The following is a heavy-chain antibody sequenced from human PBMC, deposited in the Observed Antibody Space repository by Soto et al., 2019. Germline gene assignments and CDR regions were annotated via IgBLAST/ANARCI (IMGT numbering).Heavy chain of an antibody. Sequence: EVQLVESGGGLVQPGGSLRLSCAASGFTFSSYSMNWVRQAPGKGLEWVSYISSSSSTIYYADSVKGRFTISRDNAKNSLYRQMNNLRSEDTAVYYCARDAPPDDYWAQGTLLTVSS. CDR1: GFTFSSYS. CDR3: ARDAPPDDY. CDR2: ISSSSSTI. V-gene: IGHV3-48*01. J-gene: IGHJ4*02.